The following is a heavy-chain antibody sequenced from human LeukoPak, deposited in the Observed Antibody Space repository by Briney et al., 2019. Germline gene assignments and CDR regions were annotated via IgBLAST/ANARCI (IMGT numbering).Heavy chain of an antibody. CDR2: IYSGGTT. Sequence: GGSLRLSCAASGFTVSTNYMSWVRQAPGQGLEWVLVIYSGGTTYYADSVKGRFTISRDNSKNTLYLQMNSLRAEDTAVYYCARLYCSGGNCYLFDYWGQGTLVTVSS. CDR3: ARLYCSGGNCYLFDY. J-gene: IGHJ4*02. D-gene: IGHD2-15*01. V-gene: IGHV3-53*01. CDR1: GFTVSTNY.